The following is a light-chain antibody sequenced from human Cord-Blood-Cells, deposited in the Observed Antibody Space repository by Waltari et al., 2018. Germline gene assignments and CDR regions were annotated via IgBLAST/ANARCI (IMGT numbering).Light chain of an antibody. CDR2: DAS. Sequence: DIQMTQSPSSLAASVGDRVTITSQASQDTSNYLNWYQQKPGKAPELLIYDASNLETGVPSRFSGNGSGTDFTFTISSLQPEDIATYYCQQYDNLPYTFGQGTKLEIK. CDR3: QQYDNLPYT. V-gene: IGKV1-33*01. J-gene: IGKJ2*01. CDR1: QDTSNY.